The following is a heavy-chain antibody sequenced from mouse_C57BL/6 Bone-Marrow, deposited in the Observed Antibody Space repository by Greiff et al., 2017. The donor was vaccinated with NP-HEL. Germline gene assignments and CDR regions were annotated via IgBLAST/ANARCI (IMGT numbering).Heavy chain of an antibody. D-gene: IGHD4-1*01. Sequence: QVQLQQSGPELVKPGASVKISCKASGYAFSSSWMNWVKQRPGKGLGWIGRIYPGDGDTNYNGKFKGKATMTADKSSSTAYLLLSSRTSEDSAVYFCARRGNWGAYWYFDVWGTGTTVTVSS. CDR1: GYAFSSSW. J-gene: IGHJ1*03. CDR3: ARRGNWGAYWYFDV. CDR2: IYPGDGDT. V-gene: IGHV1-82*01.